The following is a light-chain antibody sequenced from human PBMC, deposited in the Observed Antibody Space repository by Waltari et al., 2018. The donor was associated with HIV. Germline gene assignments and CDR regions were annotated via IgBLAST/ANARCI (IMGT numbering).Light chain of an antibody. CDR3: QQYGSSPGT. CDR2: GAS. Sequence: EIVLTQSPGTLSLSPGERANLSCRASQSISNNHLAWYQQKPDQSPRLLIYGASSSATGIPDRFSGSGSGTDFTLTISRLEPEDFALYYCQQYGSSPGTFGQGTKVEIK. J-gene: IGKJ1*01. V-gene: IGKV3-20*01. CDR1: QSISNNH.